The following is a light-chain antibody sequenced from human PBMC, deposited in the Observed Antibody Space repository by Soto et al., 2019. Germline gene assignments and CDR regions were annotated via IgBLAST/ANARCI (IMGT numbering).Light chain of an antibody. J-gene: IGLJ1*01. Sequence: QSALTQPASVSGSPGQSITVACTGTSSDVGGYNYVSWYQQHPGKAPKLIIYDVTNRPSGVSNRFSGSKSGNTASLTISGLQADDEADYYCSSYTASSTLYVFGTGTKVTVL. CDR1: SSDVGGYNY. CDR2: DVT. CDR3: SSYTASSTLYV. V-gene: IGLV2-14*03.